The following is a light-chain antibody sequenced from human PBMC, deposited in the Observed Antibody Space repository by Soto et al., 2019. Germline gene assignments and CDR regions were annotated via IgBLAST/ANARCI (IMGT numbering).Light chain of an antibody. V-gene: IGKV3-11*01. J-gene: IGKJ2*01. CDR3: QQRSNWPPRYT. CDR1: QSVSSY. Sequence: EIVLTQSPATLSLSPGERATLSCRASQSVSSYLAWYQQKPGQAHRLLIYDASNRATGIPARFSGSGSGTDFTLTISSLEPEDFAVYYCQQRSNWPPRYTFGQGTKLEIK. CDR2: DAS.